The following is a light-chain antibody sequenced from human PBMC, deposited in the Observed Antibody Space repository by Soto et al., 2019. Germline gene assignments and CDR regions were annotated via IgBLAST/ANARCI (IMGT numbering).Light chain of an antibody. CDR2: DAS. J-gene: IGKJ1*01. CDR1: QSISGW. CDR3: QHYNSYPWT. V-gene: IGKV1-5*01. Sequence: DIQMTQSPSTLSASVGDRVTITCRASQSISGWLAWYQQNPGKAPKLLIYDASTLESGVPSRFSGSGSGTEFTLTISSLQPGDFATYYCQHYNSYPWTFGQGTKVDIK.